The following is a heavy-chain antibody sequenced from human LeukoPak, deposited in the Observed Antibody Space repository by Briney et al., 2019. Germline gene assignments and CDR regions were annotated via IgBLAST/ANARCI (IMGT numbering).Heavy chain of an antibody. CDR3: AREKARQLGFDP. J-gene: IGHJ5*02. CDR2: INPSGGSP. CDR1: GYTYTSYH. V-gene: IGHV1-46*01. D-gene: IGHD6-6*01. Sequence: ASVKVSCKASGYTYTSYHLHWVRQAPGQGLEWMGIINPSGGSPNYAQKFQGRVTMTRDMSTSTVNMELSSLRSEDTAVYYCAREKARQLGFDPWGQGTLVTVSS.